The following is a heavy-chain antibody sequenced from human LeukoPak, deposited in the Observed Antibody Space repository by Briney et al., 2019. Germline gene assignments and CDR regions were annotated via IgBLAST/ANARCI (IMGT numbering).Heavy chain of an antibody. D-gene: IGHD1-26*01. CDR2: IYYNGST. J-gene: IGHJ4*02. Sequence: SETLSLTCTVSGGSISSYYWSWIRQPPGKGLEWIGYIYYNGSTNYNPSLKSRLTISVDTSKNQFSLKLSSVTAADTAVYYCARGGSYYDYWGQGTLVTVSS. CDR3: ARGGSYYDY. CDR1: GGSISSYY. V-gene: IGHV4-59*01.